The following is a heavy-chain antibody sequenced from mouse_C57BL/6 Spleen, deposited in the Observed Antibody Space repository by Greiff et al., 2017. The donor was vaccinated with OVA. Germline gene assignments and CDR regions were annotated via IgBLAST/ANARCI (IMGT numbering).Heavy chain of an antibody. CDR3: VVYYDYYYAMDY. V-gene: IGHV1-18*01. D-gene: IGHD2-4*01. J-gene: IGHJ4*01. CDR1: GYTFTDYN. CDR2: INPNNGGT. Sequence: VQLQQSGPELVKPGASVKIPCKASGYTFTDYNMDWVKQSHGKSLEWIGDINPNNGGTIYNQKFKGKATLTVDKSSSTAYMELRSLTSEDTAVYYCVVYYDYYYAMDYWGQGTSVTVSS.